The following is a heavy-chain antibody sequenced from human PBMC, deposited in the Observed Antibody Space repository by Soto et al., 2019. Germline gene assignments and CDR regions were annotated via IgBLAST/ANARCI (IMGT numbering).Heavy chain of an antibody. CDR3: AFGRSMIDDSSEDY. J-gene: IGHJ4*02. CDR1: GFTFSSYG. V-gene: IGHV3-33*01. CDR2: IWYDGSNK. Sequence: GGSLRLSCAASGFTFSSYGMHWVRQAPGKGLEWVAVIWYDGSNKYYADSVKGRFTISRDNSKNTLYLQMNSLRAEDTAVYYCAFGRSMIDDSSEDYWGQGTLVTVSS. D-gene: IGHD3-22*01.